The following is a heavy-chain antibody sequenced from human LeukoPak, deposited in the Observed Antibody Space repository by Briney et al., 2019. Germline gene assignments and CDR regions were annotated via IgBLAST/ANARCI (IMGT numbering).Heavy chain of an antibody. CDR2: INHSGRT. V-gene: IGHV4-34*01. J-gene: IGHJ5*02. CDR1: GGSSRGYY. Sequence: SETLSLTCALPGGSSRGYYSSSIREPPGKRLEWIGEINHSGRTNYNPSLKSRVTISVDTSKHQFSLKLSSVTAADTAVYYCARELGYCSSTSCSYNWFDPWGQGTLVTVSS. CDR3: ARELGYCSSTSCSYNWFDP. D-gene: IGHD2-2*01.